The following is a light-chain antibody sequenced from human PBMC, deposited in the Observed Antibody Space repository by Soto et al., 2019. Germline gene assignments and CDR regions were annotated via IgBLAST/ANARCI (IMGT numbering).Light chain of an antibody. V-gene: IGLV1-40*01. CDR1: SSNIGAGYE. J-gene: IGLJ1*01. CDR3: QSYDSSLSGYV. Sequence: QSVLTQPPSVSEAPGQRVTISCTGSSSNIGAGYEAHWYQQVPGTAPKLLIYENNNRPSGVPDRFSGSKSGTSASLAITGLPPEDEAEYYCQSYDSSLSGYVFGTGTKVTVL. CDR2: ENN.